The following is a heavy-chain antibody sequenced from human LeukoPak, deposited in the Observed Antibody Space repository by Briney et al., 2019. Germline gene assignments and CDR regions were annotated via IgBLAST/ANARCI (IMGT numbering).Heavy chain of an antibody. CDR3: ARRLHDAFDI. D-gene: IGHD5-24*01. J-gene: IGHJ3*02. V-gene: IGHV4-59*01. CDR2: IYYTGST. Sequence: SETLSLTCAVYGGSFSGYYWSWIRQPPGKGLEWIGYIYYTGSTNYNPSLKSRVTISVDTSKNQFSLKLSSVTAADTAVYYCARRLHDAFDIWGQGTMVTVSS. CDR1: GGSFSGYY.